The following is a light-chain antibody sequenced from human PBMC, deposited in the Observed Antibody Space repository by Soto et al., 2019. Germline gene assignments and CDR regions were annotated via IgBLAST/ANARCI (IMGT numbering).Light chain of an antibody. CDR1: QTISSW. CDR3: QHYNSYSEA. J-gene: IGKJ1*01. V-gene: IGKV1-5*03. Sequence: ENQKTQALGTRSSINKKKVNITFLASQTISSWLAWYQQKPGKAPKLLIYKASTLKSGVPSRFSGSGSGTEFTLTISSLQPDDFATYYCQHYNSYSEAFGQGTKVDIK. CDR2: KAS.